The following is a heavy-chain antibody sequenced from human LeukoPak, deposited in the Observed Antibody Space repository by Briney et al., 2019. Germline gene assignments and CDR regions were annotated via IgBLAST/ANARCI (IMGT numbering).Heavy chain of an antibody. CDR1: GFTFSSYS. Sequence: GSLRLSCAASGFTFSSYSMNWVRQAPGKGLEWVSSISSSSSYIYYADSVKGRFTISRDNAKNSLYLQMNSLRAEDTAVYYCARGLTIFGVDDAFDIWGQGTMVTVSS. D-gene: IGHD3-3*01. J-gene: IGHJ3*02. V-gene: IGHV3-21*01. CDR2: ISSSSSYI. CDR3: ARGLTIFGVDDAFDI.